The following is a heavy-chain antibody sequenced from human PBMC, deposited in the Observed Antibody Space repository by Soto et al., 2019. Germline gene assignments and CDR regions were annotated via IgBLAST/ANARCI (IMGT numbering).Heavy chain of an antibody. CDR1: GFTFSSYA. V-gene: IGHV3-30-3*01. D-gene: IGHD6-6*01. J-gene: IGHJ4*02. CDR2: ISYDGSNK. CDR3: ARDRRVGSSSSRGVSFDY. Sequence: VQLVESGGGVVQPGRSLRLSCAASGFTFSSYAMHWVRQAPGKGLEWVAVISYDGSNKYYADSVKGRFTISRDNSKNTLYLQMNSLRAEDTAVYYCARDRRVGSSSSRGVSFDYWGQGTLVTVSS.